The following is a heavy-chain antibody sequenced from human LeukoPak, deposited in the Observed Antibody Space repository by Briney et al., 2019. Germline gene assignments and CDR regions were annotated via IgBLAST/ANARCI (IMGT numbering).Heavy chain of an antibody. Sequence: SETLSLTCTVSGGSISSHYWSWIRQPPGKGLEWIGYIYYSGSTNYNPSLKSRVTISVDTSKNQFSLKLSSVTAADTAVYYCARWGVAEFDPGGQGTLVTVSS. J-gene: IGHJ5*02. CDR3: ARWGVAEFDP. CDR2: IYYSGST. D-gene: IGHD3-16*01. CDR1: GGSISSHY. V-gene: IGHV4-59*11.